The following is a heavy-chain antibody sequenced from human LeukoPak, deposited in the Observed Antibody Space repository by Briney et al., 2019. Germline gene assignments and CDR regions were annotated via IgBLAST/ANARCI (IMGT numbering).Heavy chain of an antibody. V-gene: IGHV5-51*01. J-gene: IGHJ4*02. CDR2: IYPGDSDI. D-gene: IGHD3-10*01. CDR1: GYSFTSYW. CDR3: ATCRGFEELFDY. Sequence: GESLKISCKGSGYSFTSYWIAWVRQMPGKGLEWMGTIYPGDSDIRYSPSFQGQVTISVDKSISTAYLQWNSLKASDTAMYYCATCRGFEELFDYWGQGTLVTVSS.